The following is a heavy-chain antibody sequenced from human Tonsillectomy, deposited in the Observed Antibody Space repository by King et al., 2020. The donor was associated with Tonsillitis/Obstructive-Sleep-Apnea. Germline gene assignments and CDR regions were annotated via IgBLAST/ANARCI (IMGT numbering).Heavy chain of an antibody. D-gene: IGHD3-3*01. CDR3: ARHRRIYYFDY. CDR1: GDSTSSTYY. Sequence: QLQESGPGLVKPSETLSLTCTVSGDSTSSTYYWGWVRQSPGKGLEWIASIYQSGNTYYNPSLKSRVSISMDTSKNQFSLNLSSVTAADTAVYFWARHRRIYYFDYWGQGTLVTVSS. V-gene: IGHV4-39*01. J-gene: IGHJ4*02. CDR2: IYQSGNT.